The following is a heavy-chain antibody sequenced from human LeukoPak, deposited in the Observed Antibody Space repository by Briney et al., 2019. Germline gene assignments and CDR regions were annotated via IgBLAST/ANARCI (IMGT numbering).Heavy chain of an antibody. V-gene: IGHV4-34*01. CDR2: INHSGST. Sequence: PSETLSLTCAVCGGSFSGYYWSWIRQPPGKGLEWIGEINHSGSTNYNPSLKSRVTISVDTSKNQFSLKLSSVTAADTAVYYCARLRGSSGSYYYYYYYYMDVWGKGTTVTVSS. D-gene: IGHD3-10*01. J-gene: IGHJ6*03. CDR3: ARLRGSSGSYYYYYYYYMDV. CDR1: GGSFSGYY.